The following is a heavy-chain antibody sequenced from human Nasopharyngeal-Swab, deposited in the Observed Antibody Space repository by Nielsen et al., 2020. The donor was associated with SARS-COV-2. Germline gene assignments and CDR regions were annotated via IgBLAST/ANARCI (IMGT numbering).Heavy chain of an antibody. V-gene: IGHV3-7*01. CDR2: IKQDGSEK. D-gene: IGHD6-6*01. Sequence: ESLKISCAASGFTFSSYWMSWVRQAPGKGLEWVANIKQDGSEKYYVDSVKGRFTTSRDNAKNTLYLQMNSLRAEDTAVYYCARDSSDWFDPWGQGTLVTVSS. CDR3: ARDSSDWFDP. CDR1: GFTFSSYW. J-gene: IGHJ5*02.